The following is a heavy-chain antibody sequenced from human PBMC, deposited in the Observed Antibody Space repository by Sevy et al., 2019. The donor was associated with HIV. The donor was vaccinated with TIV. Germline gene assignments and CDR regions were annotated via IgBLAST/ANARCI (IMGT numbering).Heavy chain of an antibody. Sequence: GGSLRLSCTASGFTFSSYDMNWVRQAPGKGLEWVSKISSSGSSIYYADSVKGRFTISRDNAKNSLNLQMNSLRAEDTALYYCARDLPHLLPWELSRGSDYWGQGTLVTVSS. CDR2: ISSSGSSI. CDR1: GFTFSSYD. V-gene: IGHV3-48*03. J-gene: IGHJ4*02. CDR3: ARDLPHLLPWELSRGSDY. D-gene: IGHD1-26*01.